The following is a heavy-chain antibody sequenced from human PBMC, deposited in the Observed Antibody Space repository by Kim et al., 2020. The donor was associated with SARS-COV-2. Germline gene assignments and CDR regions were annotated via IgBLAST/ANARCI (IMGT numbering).Heavy chain of an antibody. CDR1: GYSFTSYW. V-gene: IGHV5-10-1*01. D-gene: IGHD4-17*01. CDR2: IDPSDSYT. Sequence: GESLKISCKGSGYSFTSYWISWVRQMPGKGLEWMGRIDPSDSYTNYSPSFQGHVTISADKSISTAYLQWSSLKASDTAMYYCARPYGDYNYYYYGMDVWGQGTTVTVSS. CDR3: ARPYGDYNYYYYGMDV. J-gene: IGHJ6*02.